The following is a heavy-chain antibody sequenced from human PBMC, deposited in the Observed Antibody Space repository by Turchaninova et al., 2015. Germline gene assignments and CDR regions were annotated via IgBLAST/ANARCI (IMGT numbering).Heavy chain of an antibody. Sequence: VQLLVSGGGLVQRGGDMRLCCAACGVTFSSYAVTWAALCPGKGLGWYSSISGSGDSTYYADAVKGRFTISRDNSANRLYLRMNSLRAQDTAVYFCAKIPTWDIVVENWFDPWGQGTLVTVSS. CDR3: AKIPTWDIVVENWFDP. CDR2: ISGSGDST. CDR1: GVTFSSYA. V-gene: IGHV3-23*01. J-gene: IGHJ5*02. D-gene: IGHD2-15*01.